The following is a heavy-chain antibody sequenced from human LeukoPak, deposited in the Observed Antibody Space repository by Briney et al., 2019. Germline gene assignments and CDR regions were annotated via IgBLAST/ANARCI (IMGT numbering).Heavy chain of an antibody. J-gene: IGHJ4*02. CDR2: IRYDGSNK. Sequence: GGSLRLSCAASGFTFSSYGMHWVRQAPGKGLEWVAFIRYDGSNKYYADSVKGRFTISRDNSKNTLYLQMNSLRAEDTAVYYCAKDEGRDGYKANYFDYWGQGTLVTVSS. CDR1: GFTFSSYG. CDR3: AKDEGRDGYKANYFDY. D-gene: IGHD5-24*01. V-gene: IGHV3-30*02.